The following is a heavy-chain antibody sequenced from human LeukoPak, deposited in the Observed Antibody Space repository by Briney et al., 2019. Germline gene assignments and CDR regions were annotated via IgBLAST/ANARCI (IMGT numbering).Heavy chain of an antibody. CDR2: ISSSGSTI. D-gene: IGHD3-22*01. Sequence: GGSLRLSCAASGFTFSSHAIHWIRQAPGKGLEWVSYISSSGSTIYYADSVKGRFTVSRDNAKNSLYLQMNSLRAEDTALYFCAKDNPYYYDSTGYYAAGYFDLWGRGTLVTVSS. V-gene: IGHV3-48*04. CDR3: AKDNPYYYDSTGYYAAGYFDL. J-gene: IGHJ2*01. CDR1: GFTFSSHA.